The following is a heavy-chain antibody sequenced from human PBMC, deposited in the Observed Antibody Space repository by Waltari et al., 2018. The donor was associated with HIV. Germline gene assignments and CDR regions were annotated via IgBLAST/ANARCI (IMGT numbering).Heavy chain of an antibody. CDR3: TRLNYHFDF. CDR2: IKFDGDEK. J-gene: IGHJ4*02. Sequence: EVRLVESGGGLVQPGGSLRLSCAASGFAFDTYWMSWVRQAPGKGLEWVANIKFDGDEKNYVDSVKGRFTISRDDGKNSLYLQMNSLRAEDTAVYYCTRLNYHFDFWGRGTLVAVSS. CDR1: GFAFDTYW. V-gene: IGHV3-7*01. D-gene: IGHD3-10*01.